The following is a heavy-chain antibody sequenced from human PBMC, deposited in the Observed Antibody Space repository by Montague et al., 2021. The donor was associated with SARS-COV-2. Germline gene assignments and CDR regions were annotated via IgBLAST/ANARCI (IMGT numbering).Heavy chain of an antibody. J-gene: IGHJ3*02. CDR3: ARARITMIVVVNAFDI. CDR1: GGSISSGGYY. D-gene: IGHD3-22*01. Sequence: TLSLTCTVSGGSISSGGYYWSWIRQHPGKGLEWIGYIYYSGSTYYXPSFKSRVTISVDTSKNQFSLKLSSVTAADTAVYYCARARITMIVVVNAFDIWGQGTMATVSS. V-gene: IGHV4-31*03. CDR2: IYYSGST.